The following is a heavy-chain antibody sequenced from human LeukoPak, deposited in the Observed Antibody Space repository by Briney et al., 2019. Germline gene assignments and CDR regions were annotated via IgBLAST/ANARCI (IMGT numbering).Heavy chain of an antibody. Sequence: SETLSLTCAVYGGSFSGYYWSWIRQPPGKGLEWIGEINHSGSSNYNPSPKSRVTISVDTSKNQFSLKLSSVTAADTAVYYCARGELRYFDWLTSRAWFDPWGQGTLVTVSS. D-gene: IGHD3-9*01. CDR3: ARGELRYFDWLTSRAWFDP. J-gene: IGHJ5*02. V-gene: IGHV4-34*01. CDR2: INHSGSS. CDR1: GGSFSGYY.